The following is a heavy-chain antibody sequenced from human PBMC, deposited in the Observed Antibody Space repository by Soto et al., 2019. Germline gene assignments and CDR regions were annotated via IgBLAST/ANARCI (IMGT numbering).Heavy chain of an antibody. J-gene: IGHJ4*02. D-gene: IGHD3-22*01. CDR2: IWYDGSNK. CDR3: ARGGVYYDSSGYFY. Sequence: QVPLVESGGGVVQPGRSLRLSCAASGFTFSSYGMHWVRQAPGKGLEWVAVIWYDGSNKYYADSVKGRFTISRDNSKNTLYLQMNSLRAEDTAVYYCARGGVYYDSSGYFYWGQGTLVTVSS. V-gene: IGHV3-33*01. CDR1: GFTFSSYG.